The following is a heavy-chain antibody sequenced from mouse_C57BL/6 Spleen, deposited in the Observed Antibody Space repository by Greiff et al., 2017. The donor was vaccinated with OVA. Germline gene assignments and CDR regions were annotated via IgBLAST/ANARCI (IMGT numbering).Heavy chain of an antibody. CDR2: INPNNGGT. V-gene: IGHV1-26*01. J-gene: IGHJ4*01. CDR1: GYTFTDYY. CDR3: ANYYYGSSYRGYYAMDY. Sequence: EVQLQQSGPELVKPGASVKISCKASGYTFTDYYMNWVKQSHGKSLEWIGDINPNNGGTSYNQKFKGKATLTVDKSSSTAYMELRSLTSEDSAVYYCANYYYGSSYRGYYAMDYWGQGTSVTVSS. D-gene: IGHD1-1*01.